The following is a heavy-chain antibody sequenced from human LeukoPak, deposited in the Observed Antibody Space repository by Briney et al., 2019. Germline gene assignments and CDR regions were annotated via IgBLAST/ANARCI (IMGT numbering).Heavy chain of an antibody. CDR2: IGGSAGAI. D-gene: IGHD5-12*01. V-gene: IGHV3-23*01. CDR1: GFTFSTYD. Sequence: QPGGSLRLSCAAPGFTFSTYDMSWVRQAPGKGLEWVACIGGSAGAIYYRDSVKGRFTISRDNSKSTLYLQMNSLRADDTAVYFCAKWMSRVQAFDIWGQGTMVTVSS. CDR3: AKWMSRVQAFDI. J-gene: IGHJ3*02.